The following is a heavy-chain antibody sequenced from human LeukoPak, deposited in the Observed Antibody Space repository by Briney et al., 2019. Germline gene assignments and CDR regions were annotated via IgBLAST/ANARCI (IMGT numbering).Heavy chain of an antibody. Sequence: TGGSLRLSCAASGFTFSNAWMSWVRQAPGKGLEWVSAISGSGGSTYYADSVKGRFTISRGNSKNTLYLQMNSLRAEDTAVYYCAKAPPGYYYYYMEVWGKGTTVTVSS. V-gene: IGHV3-23*01. D-gene: IGHD7-27*01. CDR2: ISGSGGST. J-gene: IGHJ6*03. CDR1: GFTFSNAW. CDR3: AKAPPGYYYYYMEV.